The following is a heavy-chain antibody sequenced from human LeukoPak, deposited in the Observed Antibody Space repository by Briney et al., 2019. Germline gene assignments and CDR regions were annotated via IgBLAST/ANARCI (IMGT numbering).Heavy chain of an antibody. CDR2: TYYSSRWYN. J-gene: IGHJ3*01. CDR3: AREWRNGFDF. Sequence: SQTLSLTCAISGDNVSSDGVAWNWIRQSPSRGLEWLGRTYYSSRWYNDYADSVRSRINIYPDTTKNQFSLHLNSVTPEDTAVSYCAREWRNGFDFWAQGTMVTVSS. V-gene: IGHV6-1*01. D-gene: IGHD3-3*01. CDR1: GDNVSSDGVA.